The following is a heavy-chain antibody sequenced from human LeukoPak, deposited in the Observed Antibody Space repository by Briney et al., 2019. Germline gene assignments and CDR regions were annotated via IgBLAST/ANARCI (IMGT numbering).Heavy chain of an antibody. CDR1: GFTFSSYD. CDR3: AKESGIVGATREDY. V-gene: IGHV3-30*18. J-gene: IGHJ4*02. Sequence: PGGSLRLSCAASGFTFSSYDMHWVRQAPGKGLEWVAVISYDGSNKYYADSVKGRFTISRDNSKNTLYLQMNSLRAEDTAVYYCAKESGIVGATREDYWGQGTLVTVS. D-gene: IGHD1-26*01. CDR2: ISYDGSNK.